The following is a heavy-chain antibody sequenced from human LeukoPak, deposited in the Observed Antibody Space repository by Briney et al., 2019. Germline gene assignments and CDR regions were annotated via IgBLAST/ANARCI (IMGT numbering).Heavy chain of an antibody. V-gene: IGHV4-34*01. CDR1: GGSFSAYY. Sequence: PSETLSLTCAVYGGSFSAYYWSWIRQPPGKGLEWIGEINHSGSTNYNPSLKSRVNISVDTSKNQFSLKLSSVTAADTAVYYCARVGGWEADGVTTKFDYWGQGTLVTVSS. CDR3: ARVGGWEADGVTTKFDY. J-gene: IGHJ4*02. D-gene: IGHD4-17*01. CDR2: INHSGST.